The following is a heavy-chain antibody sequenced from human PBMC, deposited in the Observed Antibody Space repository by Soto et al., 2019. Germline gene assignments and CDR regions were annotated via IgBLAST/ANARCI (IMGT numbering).Heavy chain of an antibody. CDR1: GFTVSSNH. CDR3: AIRRGYNGYDYAFDI. V-gene: IGHV3-53*05. Sequence: GGSLRLSCAASGFTVSSNHVTWVRQAPGKGMEWVSLIYSGGSTYYTDSVEGRFTNNRDNSKNTLYVEMNSMRGEDTAVYYCAIRRGYNGYDYAFDIWGQGTMVNVAS. D-gene: IGHD5-12*01. CDR2: IYSGGST. J-gene: IGHJ3*02.